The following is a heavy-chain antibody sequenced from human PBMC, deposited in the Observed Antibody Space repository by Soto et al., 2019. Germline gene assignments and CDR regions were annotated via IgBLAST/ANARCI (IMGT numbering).Heavy chain of an antibody. Sequence: GESLKISCKGSGYSFTSYWIGWVRQMPGKGLEWMGIIYPGDSDTRYSPSFQGQVTISADKSISTAYLQWSSLKASDTAMYYCAIPAATYSSSSYMDVWGQGTTVTVSS. J-gene: IGHJ6*02. V-gene: IGHV5-51*01. CDR2: IYPGDSDT. CDR3: AIPAATYSSSSYMDV. CDR1: GYSFTSYW. D-gene: IGHD6-13*01.